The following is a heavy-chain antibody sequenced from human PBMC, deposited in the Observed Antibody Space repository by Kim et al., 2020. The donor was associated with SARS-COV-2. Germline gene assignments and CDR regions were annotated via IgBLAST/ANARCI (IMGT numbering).Heavy chain of an antibody. CDR1: GFTVSSNY. J-gene: IGHJ4*02. V-gene: IGHV3-66*02. CDR2: IYSGGST. CDR3: ALRSDPWAFYYFDY. D-gene: IGHD3-3*01. Sequence: GGSLRLSCAASGFTVSSNYMSWVRQAPGKGLEWVSVIYSGGSTYYADSVKGRFTISRDNSKNTLYLQMNSLRAEDTAVYYCALRSDPWAFYYFDYWGQGTLVTVSS.